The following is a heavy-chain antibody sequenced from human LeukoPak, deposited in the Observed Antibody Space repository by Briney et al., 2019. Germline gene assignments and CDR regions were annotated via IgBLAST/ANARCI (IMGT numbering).Heavy chain of an antibody. V-gene: IGHV5-10-1*01. J-gene: IGHJ5*02. D-gene: IGHD4-17*01. CDR2: IDPSDSYT. CDR3: ARDYGDYISWFDP. Sequence: LGESLKISCKGSEYRFTSYWITWLRQMPGKGLEWMGTIDPSDSYTNYSPSFRGHVTISADKSISTAYLQWSSLKASDTAMYYCARDYGDYISWFDPWGQGTLVTVSS. CDR1: EYRFTSYW.